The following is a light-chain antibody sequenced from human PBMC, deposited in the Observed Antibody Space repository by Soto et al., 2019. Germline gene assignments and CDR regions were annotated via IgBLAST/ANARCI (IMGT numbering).Light chain of an antibody. Sequence: IHLTQSPSSLSASVGDRVTITCRASQGIGSYLAWYQQNPGKAPKLLIYAASTLQSGVPSRFSGSGSGTDFTLTISSLQPEDFATYYCQQTYSTLNSFGQGTKLEIK. CDR3: QQTYSTLNS. CDR2: AAS. CDR1: QGIGSY. V-gene: IGKV1-9*01. J-gene: IGKJ2*03.